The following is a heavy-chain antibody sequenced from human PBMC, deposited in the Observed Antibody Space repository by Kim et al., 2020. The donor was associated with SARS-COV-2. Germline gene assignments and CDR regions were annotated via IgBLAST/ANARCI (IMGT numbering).Heavy chain of an antibody. Sequence: SETLSLTCAVYGGSFSGYYWSWIRQPPGKGLEWIGEINHSGSTNYNPSLKSRVTISVDTSKNQFSLKLSSVTAADTAVYYCARGTRQWLSRHYYYYMDVWGRDTRVTVSS. CDR1: GGSFSGYY. D-gene: IGHD6-19*01. J-gene: IGHJ6*03. V-gene: IGHV4-34*01. CDR2: INHSGST. CDR3: ARGTRQWLSRHYYYYMDV.